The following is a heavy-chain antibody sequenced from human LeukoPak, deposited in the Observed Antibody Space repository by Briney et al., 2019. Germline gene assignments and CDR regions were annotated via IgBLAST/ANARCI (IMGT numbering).Heavy chain of an antibody. CDR2: INHSGST. CDR1: GGSISSGSYY. J-gene: IGHJ4*02. CDR3: ARGSFEVYDSSGPADY. V-gene: IGHV4-39*07. D-gene: IGHD3-22*01. Sequence: SETLSLTCTVSGGSISSGSYYWSWIRQPPGKGLEWIGEINHSGSTNYNPSLKSRVTISVDTSKNQFSLKLSSVTAADTAVYYCARGSFEVYDSSGPADYWGQGTLVTVSS.